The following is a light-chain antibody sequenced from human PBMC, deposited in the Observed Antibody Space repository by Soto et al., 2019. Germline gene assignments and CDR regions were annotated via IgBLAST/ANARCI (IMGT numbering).Light chain of an antibody. CDR1: QSIRNY. J-gene: IGKJ3*01. CDR2: ATS. Sequence: DIQMTQSPSSLSASVGDRVTITCRASQSIRNYLSWYQQKPGKAPKLLIYATSTLQSEVPSRFSGSGSGTDFTLTITNLQPEDFATYYCQQGYNTLFTVGDGTKVDIK. CDR3: QQGYNTLFT. V-gene: IGKV1-39*01.